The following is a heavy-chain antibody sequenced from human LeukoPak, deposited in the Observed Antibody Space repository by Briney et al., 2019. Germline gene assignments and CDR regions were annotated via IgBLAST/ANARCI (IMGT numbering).Heavy chain of an antibody. CDR1: GFTFSSYW. Sequence: GGSLRLSCAASGFTFSSYWMHWVRQAPGKGLVWVSRINSDGSSTSYADSVKGRFTISRDNAKNSLFLQMNSLRAEDTAVYYCARVVSGSYPLFYFDYWGQGTLVTVSS. V-gene: IGHV3-74*01. CDR3: ARVVSGSYPLFYFDY. D-gene: IGHD1-26*01. J-gene: IGHJ4*02. CDR2: INSDGSST.